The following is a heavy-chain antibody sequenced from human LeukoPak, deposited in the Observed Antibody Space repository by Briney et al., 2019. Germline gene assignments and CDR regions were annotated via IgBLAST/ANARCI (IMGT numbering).Heavy chain of an antibody. Sequence: PGGSLRLSCAASGVTFSSYTMSWVRQAPGKGLEWVSLISGSGSSTFYADSVKGRFTMSRDNSKNTLYLQMNSLRAEDTAVYYCAKRGSHYNFDYWGQGTLVTVSS. D-gene: IGHD1-26*01. CDR3: AKRGSHYNFDY. CDR1: GVTFSSYT. CDR2: ISGSGSST. V-gene: IGHV3-23*01. J-gene: IGHJ4*02.